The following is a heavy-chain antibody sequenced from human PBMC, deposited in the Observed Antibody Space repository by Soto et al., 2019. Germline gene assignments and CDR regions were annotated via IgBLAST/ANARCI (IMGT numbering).Heavy chain of an antibody. CDR2: IYYSGST. V-gene: IGHV4-59*01. CDR1: GGSISSYY. J-gene: IGHJ6*03. Sequence: QVQLQASGPGLVKPSETLSLTCTVSGGSISSYYWSWIRQPPGKGLEWIGAIYYSGSTNYNPSLKTRVTISVDTSTNQFTLKLSSVTAADTAVYYCARTPMDDSNLLNYNYYIDVWGNGTTVTVSS. CDR3: ARTPMDDSNLLNYNYYIDV. D-gene: IGHD4-4*01.